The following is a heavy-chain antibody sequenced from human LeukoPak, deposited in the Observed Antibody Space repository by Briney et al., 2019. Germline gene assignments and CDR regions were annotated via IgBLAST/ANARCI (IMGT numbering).Heavy chain of an antibody. Sequence: GASVKVSCKASGYTFTSYGISWVRQAPGQGLEWMGWISAYNGSTNYAQKLQGRVTMTTDTSTSTAYMELRSLRSDDTAVYYCARDFVVVVTAPDAFDIWGQGTMVTVSS. J-gene: IGHJ3*02. CDR1: GYTFTSYG. V-gene: IGHV1-18*01. CDR3: ARDFVVVVTAPDAFDI. CDR2: ISAYNGST. D-gene: IGHD2-21*02.